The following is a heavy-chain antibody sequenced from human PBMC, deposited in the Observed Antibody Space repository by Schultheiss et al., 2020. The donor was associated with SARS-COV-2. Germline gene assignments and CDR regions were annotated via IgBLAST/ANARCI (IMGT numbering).Heavy chain of an antibody. CDR2: IYYSGST. Sequence: SETLSLTCTVSGGSISSYYWSWIRQPPGKGLEWIGYIYYSGSTNYNPSLKSRVTISVDTSKNQFSLKLSSVTAADTAVYYCARDQRMVRGVSWGQGTLVTVSS. D-gene: IGHD3-10*01. V-gene: IGHV4-59*12. CDR1: GGSISSYY. J-gene: IGHJ4*02. CDR3: ARDQRMVRGVS.